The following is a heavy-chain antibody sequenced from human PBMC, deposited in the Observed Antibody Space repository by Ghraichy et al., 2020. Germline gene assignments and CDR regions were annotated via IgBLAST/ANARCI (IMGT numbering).Heavy chain of an antibody. D-gene: IGHD2-15*01. J-gene: IGHJ5*02. CDR3: ARGLSGGSCYDCWFDP. CDR2: INWNSGST. V-gene: IGHV3-20*01. CDR1: GFTFDGYG. Sequence: GGSLRLSCAASGFTFDGYGMSWVRQAPGKGLEWVCGINWNSGSTTYADSVKGRFTVSRDNAKNSLYLEMNSLRAEDTAWYHCARGLSGGSCYDCWFDPWGQGTLVTVSS.